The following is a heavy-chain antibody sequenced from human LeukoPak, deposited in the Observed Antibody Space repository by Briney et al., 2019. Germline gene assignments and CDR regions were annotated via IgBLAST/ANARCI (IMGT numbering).Heavy chain of an antibody. CDR2: ISGSGGST. J-gene: IGHJ3*02. CDR1: GFTFSSYG. V-gene: IGHV3-23*01. CDR3: AKEHGGNSWYEDAFDI. Sequence: GGTLRLSCAASGFTFSSYGMSWVRQAPGKGLEWVSAISGSGGSTYYADSVKGRFTISRDNSKNTLYLQMNSLRAEDTAVYYCAKEHGGNSWYEDAFDIWGQGTMVTVSS. D-gene: IGHD6-13*01.